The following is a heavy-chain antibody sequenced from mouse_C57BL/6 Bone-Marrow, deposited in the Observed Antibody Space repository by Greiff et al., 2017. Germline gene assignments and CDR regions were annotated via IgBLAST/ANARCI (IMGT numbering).Heavy chain of an antibody. CDR3: ASLIYYDYDVLYYDAMDY. CDR2: IWSGGST. D-gene: IGHD2-4*01. CDR1: GFSLTGYG. J-gene: IGHJ4*01. V-gene: IGHV2-2*01. Sequence: VQLQQSGPGLVQPSPCLSITCTVSGFSLTGYGVHWVRQSPGTGLGWLGVIWSGGSTDYNAAFISRLSISKDNSKSHVFFKMNGLQADDTAIYFCASLIYYDYDVLYYDAMDYWGQGTSVTVSS.